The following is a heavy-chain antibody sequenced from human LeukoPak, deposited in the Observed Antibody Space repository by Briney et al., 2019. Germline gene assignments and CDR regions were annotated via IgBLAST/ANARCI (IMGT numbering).Heavy chain of an antibody. D-gene: IGHD3-22*01. J-gene: IGHJ3*02. Sequence: GASVKVSCKASGYTFTSYTIHWVRQAPGQRLEWMGWINPNSGGTNYAQKFQGRVTMTRDTSISTAYMELSRLRSDDTAVYYCARGLTHRMYYSEGGDAFDIWGQGTMVTVSS. CDR1: GYTFTSYT. V-gene: IGHV1-2*02. CDR3: ARGLTHRMYYSEGGDAFDI. CDR2: INPNSGGT.